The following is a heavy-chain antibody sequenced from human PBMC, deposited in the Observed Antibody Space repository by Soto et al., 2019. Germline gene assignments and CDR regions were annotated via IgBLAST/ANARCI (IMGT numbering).Heavy chain of an antibody. CDR3: SAVVAATRDGNYYYGMDV. D-gene: IGHD2-15*01. V-gene: IGHV1-8*02. J-gene: IGHJ6*02. CDR2: MSPNSGNT. CDR1: GYTFTGYY. Sequence: ASVKVSCKASGYTFTGYYMHWVRQATGQGLEWMGWMSPNSGNTGYAQKFQGRVTMTRNTSISTAYMELSSLRSEDTAVYYCSAVVAATRDGNYYYGMDVWGQGTTVTVSS.